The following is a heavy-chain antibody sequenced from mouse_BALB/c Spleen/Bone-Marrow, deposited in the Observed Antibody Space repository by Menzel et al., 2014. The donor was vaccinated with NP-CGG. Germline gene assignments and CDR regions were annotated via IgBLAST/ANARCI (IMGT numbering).Heavy chain of an antibody. V-gene: IGHV1-4*02. CDR1: GYTFTSYT. CDR2: INPRSGYT. D-gene: IGHD4-1*01. J-gene: IGHJ3*01. CDR3: AYWDLAY. Sequence: VKLVESAAELARPGASVKMSCKASGYTFTSYTMHWVKQRPGQGLEWIGYINPRSGYTEYNQKFKDKTTLTADKSSSTAYMQLSSLTSEDSAVYYCAYWDLAYWGQGTLVTVSA.